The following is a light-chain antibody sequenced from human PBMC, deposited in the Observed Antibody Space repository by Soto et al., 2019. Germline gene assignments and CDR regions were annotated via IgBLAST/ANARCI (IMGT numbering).Light chain of an antibody. Sequence: EIVMTQSPATLSVSPGQRGTLSCGASQSISSSSLAWYQQKPGQAPRLLFFGVSNRAAGVPDRFGGSGSGTDFTLTISRLEPEDFAVYYCQQYGGSPLTFGGGTKVDI. CDR2: GVS. CDR3: QQYGGSPLT. J-gene: IGKJ4*01. CDR1: QSISSSS. V-gene: IGKV3-20*01.